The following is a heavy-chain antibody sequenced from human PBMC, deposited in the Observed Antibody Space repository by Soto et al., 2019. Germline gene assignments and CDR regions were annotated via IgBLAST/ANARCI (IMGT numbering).Heavy chain of an antibody. V-gene: IGHV4-34*01. J-gene: IGHJ6*02. CDR2: INHSGST. CDR3: ARGWTYSSGWYSGYYYGMDV. Sequence: SETLSLTCAVYGGSFSGYYWSWIRQPPGKGLEWIGEINHSGSTNYNPSLKSRVTISVDTSKNQFSLKLSSVTAADTAVYYCARGWTYSSGWYSGYYYGMDVWGQGTTATVSS. CDR1: GGSFSGYY. D-gene: IGHD6-19*01.